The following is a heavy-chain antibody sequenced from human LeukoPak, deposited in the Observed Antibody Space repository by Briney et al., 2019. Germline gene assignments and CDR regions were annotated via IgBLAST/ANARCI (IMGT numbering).Heavy chain of an antibody. CDR2: ITPFNGNT. V-gene: IGHV1-45*02. CDR3: ATGLRPERYYYYYYMDV. Sequence: ASVKVSCKASGYTFTYRYLHWVRQAPGQALEWMGWITPFNGNTNYAQKFQDRVTITRDRSMSTAYMELSSLRSEDTAVYYCATGLRPERYYYYYYMDVWGKGTTVTVSS. D-gene: IGHD2-2*01. CDR1: GYTFTYRY. J-gene: IGHJ6*03.